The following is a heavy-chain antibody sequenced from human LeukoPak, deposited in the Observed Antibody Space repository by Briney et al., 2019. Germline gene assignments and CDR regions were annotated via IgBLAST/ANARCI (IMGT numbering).Heavy chain of an antibody. D-gene: IGHD3-9*01. CDR1: GFTFSSYS. CDR3: ARCGDYDILTGQYSFDY. J-gene: IGHJ4*02. Sequence: GGSLRLSCAASGFTFSSYSMNWVRQAPGKGLEWVSSISRSSTYIYYADSVKGRFTISRDNAKNSLYLQMNSLRAEDTAVYYCARCGDYDILTGQYSFDYWGQGTLVTVSS. CDR2: ISRSSTYI. V-gene: IGHV3-21*01.